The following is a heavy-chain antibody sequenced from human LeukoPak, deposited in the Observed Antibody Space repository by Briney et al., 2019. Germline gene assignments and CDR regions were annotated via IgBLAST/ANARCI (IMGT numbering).Heavy chain of an antibody. CDR3: ARVGDGYNWFRFDP. CDR2: IGAYNGNT. J-gene: IGHJ5*02. CDR1: GYTFTSYG. Sequence: ASVKVSCKASGYTFTSYGISWVRQAPGQGLEWMGWIGAYNGNTNYAQKLQGRVTMTTDTSTSTAYMELRSLRSDDTAVYYCARVGDGYNWFRFDPWGQGTLVTVSS. V-gene: IGHV1-18*01. D-gene: IGHD5-24*01.